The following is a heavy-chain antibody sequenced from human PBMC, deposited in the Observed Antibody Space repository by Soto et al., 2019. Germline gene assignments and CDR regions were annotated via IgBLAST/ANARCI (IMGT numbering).Heavy chain of an antibody. V-gene: IGHV2-5*02. CDR2: IHWDDDK. J-gene: IGHJ4*02. CDR1: GFSLSTSGVS. D-gene: IGHD4-4*01. CDR3: AHGVGNYALMGY. Sequence: QITLKESGPPLVKPTQTLTLTCTFSGFSLSTSGVSVGWIRQPPGKALEWLALIHWDDDKRYSPSLKSRLTITKYTSKNQVVLTMTNMDPVDTATYYCAHGVGNYALMGYWGQGTLVTVSS.